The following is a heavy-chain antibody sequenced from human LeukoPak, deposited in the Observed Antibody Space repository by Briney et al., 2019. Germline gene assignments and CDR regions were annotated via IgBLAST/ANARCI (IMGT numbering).Heavy chain of an antibody. D-gene: IGHD6-13*01. CDR3: AKGGSSWYSRDGMDV. J-gene: IGHJ6*02. CDR1: GFTFSSYA. Sequence: GGSLRLSCAASGFTFSSYAMSWVRQAPGKGPELVSAISGSGGSTYYAASVKGRFTISRDNSKNTMYLQMNSLRAEDTDVYYRAKGGSSWYSRDGMDVWGQGTTVTVSS. CDR2: ISGSGGST. V-gene: IGHV3-23*01.